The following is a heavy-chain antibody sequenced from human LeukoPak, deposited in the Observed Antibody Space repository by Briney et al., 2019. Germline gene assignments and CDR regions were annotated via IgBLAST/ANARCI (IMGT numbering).Heavy chain of an antibody. Sequence: ASVKVSCTASGYTFTSYAMNWVRQAPGQGLEWMGWINTNTGNPTYAQGFTGRFVFSLDTSVSTAYLQISSLKAEDTAVYYCARDSERATTVTLRDFHYWGQGTLVTVSS. D-gene: IGHD4-17*01. J-gene: IGHJ4*02. CDR1: GYTFTSYA. CDR3: ARDSERATTVTLRDFHY. V-gene: IGHV7-4-1*02. CDR2: INTNTGNP.